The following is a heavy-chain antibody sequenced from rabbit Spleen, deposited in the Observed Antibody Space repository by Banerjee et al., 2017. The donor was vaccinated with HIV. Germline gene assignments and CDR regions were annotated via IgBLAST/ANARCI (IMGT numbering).Heavy chain of an antibody. CDR3: ARDNGSGDYIDVYFNL. V-gene: IGHV1S40*01. CDR2: IYTGSSGST. Sequence: QSLEESGGDLVKPGASLTLTCTASGFTLSSYWMCWVRQAPGKGLEWIACIYTGSSGSTYYASWAKGRFTISKTSSTTVTLQMASLTAADTATYFCARDNGSGDYIDVYFNLWGQGTLVTVS. CDR1: GFTLSSYW. D-gene: IGHD1-1*01. J-gene: IGHJ4*01.